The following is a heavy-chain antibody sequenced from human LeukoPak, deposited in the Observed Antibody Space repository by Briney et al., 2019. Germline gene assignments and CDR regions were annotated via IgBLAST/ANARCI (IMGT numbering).Heavy chain of an antibody. Sequence: GGSLRLSCAASGFTFSSYAMSWVRQAPGKGLDWVSFISSSSSTIYYADSVKGRFTISRDNAKNSLYLQMNSLRAEDTAVYYCGRERWENYLDYWGQGTLVTVSS. V-gene: IGHV3-48*04. D-gene: IGHD1-26*01. CDR1: GFTFSSYA. CDR2: ISSSSSTI. CDR3: GRERWENYLDY. J-gene: IGHJ4*02.